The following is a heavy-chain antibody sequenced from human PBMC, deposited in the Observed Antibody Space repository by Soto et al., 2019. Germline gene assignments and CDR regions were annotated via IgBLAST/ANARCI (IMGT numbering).Heavy chain of an antibody. V-gene: IGHV1-69*01. D-gene: IGHD3-16*01. CDR2: IIPIFGTA. CDR1: GGTFSSYA. J-gene: IGHJ6*02. Sequence: QVQLVQSGAEVKKPGSSVKVSCKASGGTFSSYAISWVRQAPGQGLEWMGGIIPIFGTANYAQKFQGRVTITADESTSTAYMELSSLRSEDTTVYYCAREFGVEVRRPHYDYGMDVWGQGTTVTVSS. CDR3: AREFGVEVRRPHYDYGMDV.